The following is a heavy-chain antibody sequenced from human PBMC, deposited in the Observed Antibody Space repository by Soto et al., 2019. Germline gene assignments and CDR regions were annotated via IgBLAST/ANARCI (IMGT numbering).Heavy chain of an antibody. D-gene: IGHD3-3*01. Sequence: WGSLRLSCAASGFTFTSYSMGWVRQTQGTGLEWVSSSSGSHGYTFYADSVKGRFTISGDISNHPLYLQMNSLRAEDTAIYFCARPLGVDTGRGLGLAYWGQGTTVTVSS. J-gene: IGHJ4*02. CDR2: SSGSHGYT. V-gene: IGHV3-23*01. CDR3: ARPLGVDTGRGLGLAY. CDR1: GFTFTSYS.